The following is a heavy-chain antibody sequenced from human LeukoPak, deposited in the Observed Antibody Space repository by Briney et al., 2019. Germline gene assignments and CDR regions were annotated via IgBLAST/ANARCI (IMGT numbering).Heavy chain of an antibody. J-gene: IGHJ4*02. D-gene: IGHD3-10*01. V-gene: IGHV3-30*18. Sequence: PGGSLRLSCAASGFTFSSYAMSWVRQAPGKGLEWVAVTSYDGSHKHYADSVKGRFTISRDNSENTLYLQMNSLRTEDTAVYYCAKDIMVQGVINGFDYWGQGTLVTVSS. CDR2: TSYDGSHK. CDR3: AKDIMVQGVINGFDY. CDR1: GFTFSSYA.